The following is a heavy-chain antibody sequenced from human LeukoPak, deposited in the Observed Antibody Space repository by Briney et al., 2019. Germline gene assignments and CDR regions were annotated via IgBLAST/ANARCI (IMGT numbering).Heavy chain of an antibody. CDR2: IKQDGSEK. D-gene: IGHD2-2*02. V-gene: IGHV3-7*01. CDR1: GGSFSGYY. Sequence: LTCAVYGGSFSGYYWSWVRQAPGKGLEWVANIKQDGSEKYYVDSVKGRFTISRDNAKNSLYLQMNSLRAEDTAVYYCAREYCSSTSCYISNWFDPWGQGTLVTVSS. CDR3: AREYCSSTSCYISNWFDP. J-gene: IGHJ5*02.